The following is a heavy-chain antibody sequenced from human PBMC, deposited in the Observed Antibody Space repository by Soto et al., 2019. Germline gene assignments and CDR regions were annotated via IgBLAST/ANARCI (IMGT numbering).Heavy chain of an antibody. CDR3: AKGRQTFPSLRGNAFDI. Sequence: VQLVESGGGLVQPGGSLRLSCAASGFTFSSYGMHWVRQAPGKGLEWVAVISYDGSNKYYADSVKGRFIISRDNSKNTLYLQMNSLRAEDTAVYYCAKGRQTFPSLRGNAFDIWGQGTMVTVSS. V-gene: IGHV3-30*18. D-gene: IGHD3-16*01. J-gene: IGHJ3*02. CDR2: ISYDGSNK. CDR1: GFTFSSYG.